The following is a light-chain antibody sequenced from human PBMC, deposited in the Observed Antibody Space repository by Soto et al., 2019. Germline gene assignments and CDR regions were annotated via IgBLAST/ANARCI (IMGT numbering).Light chain of an antibody. CDR2: QVS. V-gene: IGKV1-5*03. CDR1: QSVRTY. Sequence: DIQMTQSPATLSASVGDRVTITCRASQSVRTYLAWYQQKPGRAPKLLIYQVSSLESGVPSRFSGSGSGTEFTLTISSLQPDDFATYYGQQFETRVTFGQGTKVEIK. J-gene: IGKJ1*01. CDR3: QQFETRVT.